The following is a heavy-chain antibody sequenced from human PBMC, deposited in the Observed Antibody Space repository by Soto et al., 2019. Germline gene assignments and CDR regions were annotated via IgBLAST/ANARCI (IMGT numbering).Heavy chain of an antibody. Sequence: QVQLVQSGAEVKKPGASVKVSCKASGYTFTSYGISWVRQAPGQGLEWMGWISAYNGNTNYAQKLQGRVTMTSDTSTSTAYMELRSLRSDDTAVYYCARDSAHYYYDSSGYPYYFDYWGQGTLVTVSS. CDR2: ISAYNGNT. CDR1: GYTFTSYG. J-gene: IGHJ4*02. V-gene: IGHV1-18*01. D-gene: IGHD3-22*01. CDR3: ARDSAHYYYDSSGYPYYFDY.